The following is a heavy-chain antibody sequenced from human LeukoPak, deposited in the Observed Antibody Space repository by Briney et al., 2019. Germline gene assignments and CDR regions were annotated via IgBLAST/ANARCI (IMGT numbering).Heavy chain of an antibody. D-gene: IGHD6-19*01. Sequence: SETPSLTCTVPGGSISSSSYYWSWIRQPPGKGLEWLGYIYYSGSTNYNPSLKSRVPIPVDTSKNQFSLKLSSVTAADTAVYYCARDGAVAGPNWFDPWGQGTLVSVSS. J-gene: IGHJ5*02. CDR2: IYYSGST. V-gene: IGHV4-61*01. CDR3: ARDGAVAGPNWFDP. CDR1: GGSISSSSYY.